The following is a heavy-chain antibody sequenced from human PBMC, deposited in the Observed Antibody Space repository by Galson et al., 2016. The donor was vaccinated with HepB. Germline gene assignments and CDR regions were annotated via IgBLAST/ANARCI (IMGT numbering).Heavy chain of an antibody. D-gene: IGHD1-26*01. Sequence: PALVKPTQTLTLTCAFSGFSLSTSGVGVGWIRQPPGKALEWLALIYWNDHKRYSPSLQIRLTITKDTSKKQVVLTMTNMDPVDTATYFGALTGSYQASDGFDIWGQGTMVTVSS. CDR1: GFSLSTSGVG. CDR3: ALTGSYQASDGFDI. V-gene: IGHV2-5*01. J-gene: IGHJ3*02. CDR2: IYWNDHK.